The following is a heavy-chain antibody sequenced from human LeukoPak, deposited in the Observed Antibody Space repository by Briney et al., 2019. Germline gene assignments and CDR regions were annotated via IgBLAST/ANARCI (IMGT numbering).Heavy chain of an antibody. CDR3: ARRGTTYCTVDSCHPNWFDP. CDR1: GFTFSAYY. V-gene: IGHV3-11*03. D-gene: IGHD2-15*01. Sequence: GGSLRLSCAASGFTFSAYYMTWIRKSPGRGLEWISYINVSSSGTKYAASVKGRFTISRDNAKNSLYLLMNSLRAEDTAVYYCARRGTTYCTVDSCHPNWFDPWGQGTLVTVSS. J-gene: IGHJ5*02. CDR2: INVSSSGT.